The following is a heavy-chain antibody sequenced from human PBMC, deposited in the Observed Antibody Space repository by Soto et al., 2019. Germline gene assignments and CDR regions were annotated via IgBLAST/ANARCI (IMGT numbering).Heavy chain of an antibody. CDR3: ARRSIAVAGRRYYYGRDV. CDR1: GGSFSGYY. Sequence: QVQLQPWGAGLLTPSETLSLTCAVYGGSFSGYYWSWIPQPPGKGLEWIGEINHSGSTNYNPSLKSRVTISVDTAKNQFSLKLSSVTAANTAVYYCARRSIAVAGRRYYYGRDVWGQGTTVTVSS. J-gene: IGHJ6*02. V-gene: IGHV4-34*01. CDR2: INHSGST. D-gene: IGHD6-19*01.